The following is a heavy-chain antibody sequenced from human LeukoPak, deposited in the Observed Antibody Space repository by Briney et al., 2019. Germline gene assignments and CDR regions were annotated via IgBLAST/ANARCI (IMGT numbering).Heavy chain of an antibody. J-gene: IGHJ4*02. CDR3: ARLRDGSIDY. V-gene: IGHV5-10-1*01. Sequence: GESLKISCKGSGYNFTSYWISWVRQMPGRGLEWMGRIDPSDSYTNYSPSFQGHVTISTDKSIFTAYLQWSSLKASDTAMYYCARLRDGSIDYWGQGTLVTVSS. CDR2: IDPSDSYT. CDR1: GYNFTSYW.